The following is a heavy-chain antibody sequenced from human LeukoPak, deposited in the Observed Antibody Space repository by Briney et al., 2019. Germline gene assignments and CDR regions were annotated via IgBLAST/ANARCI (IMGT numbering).Heavy chain of an antibody. J-gene: IGHJ3*02. D-gene: IGHD1-26*01. CDR1: GYTFTSYY. Sequence: GASVKVSCKASGYTFTSYYMHWVRQAPGQGLEWMGIINPSGGSTSHAQKFQGRVTMTRDTSTSTVYMELSSLRSEDTAVYYCAREGGLIVGAKRRAFDIWGQGTMVTVSS. CDR2: INPSGGST. V-gene: IGHV1-46*01. CDR3: AREGGLIVGAKRRAFDI.